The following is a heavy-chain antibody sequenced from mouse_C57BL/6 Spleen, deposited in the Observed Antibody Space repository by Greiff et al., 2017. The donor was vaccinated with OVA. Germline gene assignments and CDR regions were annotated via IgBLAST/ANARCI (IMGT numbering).Heavy chain of an antibody. CDR1: GYTFTSYW. CDR2: IHPNSGST. V-gene: IGHV1-64*01. J-gene: IGHJ1*03. Sequence: VQLQQPGAELVKPGASVKLSCKASGYTFTSYWMHWVKQRPGQGLEWIGMIHPNSGSTNYNEKFKSKATLTVDKSSSTAYMQLSSLTSEDSAVYYGARGNYYGSSYGYFDVWGTGTTVTVSS. D-gene: IGHD1-1*01. CDR3: ARGNYYGSSYGYFDV.